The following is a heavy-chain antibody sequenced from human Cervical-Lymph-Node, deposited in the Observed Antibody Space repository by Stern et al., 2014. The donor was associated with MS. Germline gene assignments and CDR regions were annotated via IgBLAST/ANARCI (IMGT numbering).Heavy chain of an antibody. CDR3: AAQEDMITFGEGY. J-gene: IGHJ4*02. CDR2: IYYSGST. D-gene: IGHD3-16*01. CDR1: GGSVSSGSYY. Sequence: QVQLQESGPGLVKPSETLSLTCTVSGGSVSSGSYYWSWIRQPPGKGLEWIGYIYYSGSTNYNPSLKSRVTISVDTSKNQFSLKLSSVTAADTAVYYCAAQEDMITFGEGYWGQGTLVTVSS. V-gene: IGHV4-61*01.